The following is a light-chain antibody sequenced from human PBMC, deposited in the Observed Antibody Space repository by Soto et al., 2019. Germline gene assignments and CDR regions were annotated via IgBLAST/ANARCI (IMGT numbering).Light chain of an antibody. CDR3: QQSYSAPPT. CDR1: QSIGRY. V-gene: IGKV1-39*01. Sequence: DIQMTQSPSSLSASVGDRVTITCLASQSIGRYLNWYQQKVGEASKVLIYAASILQSGVPSRFSGSGSGTEFTLTISTLQPEDFATYYCQQSYSAPPTFGRGTMVAIK. J-gene: IGKJ1*01. CDR2: AAS.